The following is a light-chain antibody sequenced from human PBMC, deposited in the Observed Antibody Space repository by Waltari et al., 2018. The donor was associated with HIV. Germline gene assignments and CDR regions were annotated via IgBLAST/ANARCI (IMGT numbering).Light chain of an antibody. J-gene: IGLJ2*01. CDR3: QSWDSSAAV. V-gene: IGLV3-1*01. CDR2: QDV. Sequence: SFELTQPPSVSVSPGQTAYITCSGNKLGSMYGSWYQQKPGQSPVVVIFQDVKRPSGLPERFSGSSAGSTATLIISETQPMDEADYYCQSWDSSAAVFGGGTKLTVL. CDR1: KLGSMY.